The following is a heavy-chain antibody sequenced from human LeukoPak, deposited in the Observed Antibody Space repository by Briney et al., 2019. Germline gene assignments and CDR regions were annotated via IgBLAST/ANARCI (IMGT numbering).Heavy chain of an antibody. J-gene: IGHJ4*02. D-gene: IGHD1-1*01. Sequence: KPSETLSLTCTVSGGSISSSSYYWGWIRQPPGKGLEWIGSIYYSGSTYYNPSLKSRVTISVDTSKNQFSLKLSSVTAADTAVYYCARPKNWHEVDDYWGQGTLVTVSS. CDR3: ARPKNWHEVDDY. V-gene: IGHV4-39*01. CDR2: IYYSGST. CDR1: GGSISSSSYY.